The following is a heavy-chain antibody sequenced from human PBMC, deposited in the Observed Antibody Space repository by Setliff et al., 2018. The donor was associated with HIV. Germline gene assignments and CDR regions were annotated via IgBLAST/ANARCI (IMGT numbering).Heavy chain of an antibody. D-gene: IGHD1-26*01. CDR2: IKQDGREK. CDR3: AKAGWELLSSFQH. CDR1: GFTFSSYW. V-gene: IGHV3-7*01. J-gene: IGHJ1*01. Sequence: PGGSLRLSCAASGFTFSSYWMNWVRQAPGKGLEWVANIKQDGREKYYVDSVKGRFTISRDNAKNSLYLQMNSLGAEDTAVYYCAKAGWELLSSFQHWGQGTLVTVSS.